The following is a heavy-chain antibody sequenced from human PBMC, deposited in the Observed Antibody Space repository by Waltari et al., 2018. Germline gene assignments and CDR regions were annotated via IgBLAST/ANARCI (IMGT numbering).Heavy chain of an antibody. J-gene: IGHJ5*02. CDR2: VSACRKTT. CDR1: GGSFSRSA. D-gene: IGHD2-21*02. Sequence: QVQLVQSGAEVKKPGSSVKVSCKASGGSFSRSAINWVRQAPGQGLEWVGGVSACRKTTNDPRKFQGRARITADESTSRADMELGRVRSVDTAVDYCGRRCYADGSTDCYENVDEFDPWGQGTLVIV. V-gene: IGHV1-69*11. CDR3: GRRCYADGSTDCYENVDEFDP.